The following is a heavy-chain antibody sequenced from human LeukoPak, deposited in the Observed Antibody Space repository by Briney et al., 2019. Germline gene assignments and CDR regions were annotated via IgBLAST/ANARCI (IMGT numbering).Heavy chain of an antibody. J-gene: IGHJ5*02. Sequence: SETLSLTCTVSGGSISSSSYYWGWIRQPPGKGLEWIGSIYYSGSTYYNPSLKSRVTISVDTSKNPFSLKLSSVTAADTAVYYCARDKAPISDMWGSYRPENWFYHLGQGTLVTVSS. CDR3: ARDKAPISDMWGSYRPENWFYH. D-gene: IGHD3-16*02. CDR1: GGSISSSSYY. V-gene: IGHV4-39*02. CDR2: IYYSGST.